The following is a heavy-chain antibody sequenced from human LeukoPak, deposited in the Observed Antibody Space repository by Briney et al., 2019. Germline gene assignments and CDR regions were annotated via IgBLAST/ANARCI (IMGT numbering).Heavy chain of an antibody. CDR3: ARLRVVPAAIYYYYYGMDV. J-gene: IGHJ6*02. D-gene: IGHD2-2*01. CDR1: AGSSSSYY. CDR2: IYYSGST. V-gene: IGHV4-59*08. Sequence: SETLSLTSTVSAGSSSSYYWSWIRQRPGKGLEWIGYIYYSGSTNYNPSLKSRVTISVDTSKNQFSLKLSSVTAADTAVYYCARLRVVPAAIYYYYYGMDVWGQGTTVTVSS.